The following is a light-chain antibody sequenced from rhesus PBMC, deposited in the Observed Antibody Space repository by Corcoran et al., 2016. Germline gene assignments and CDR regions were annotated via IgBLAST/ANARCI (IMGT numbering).Light chain of an antibody. J-gene: IGLJ1*01. CDR1: SSDIGGHNR. CDR3: SSYTSTRTYI. CDR2: EVS. Sequence: QAAPTQSPSVSGSPGQSVTISCTGTSSDIGGHNRVSWYQQHPGKVPKLMIYEVSKRPSGVYDRFSGSKSGNTASLTISGLQAEDEADYYCSSYTSTRTYIFGSGTRLTVL. V-gene: IGLV2-13*03.